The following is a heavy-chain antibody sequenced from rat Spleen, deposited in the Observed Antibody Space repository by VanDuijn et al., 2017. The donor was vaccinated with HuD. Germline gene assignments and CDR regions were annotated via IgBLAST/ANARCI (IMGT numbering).Heavy chain of an antibody. Sequence: EVQLVESGGGLVQPGRSLKLSCAASGFTFSNYYMAWVRQAPTKGLEWVAYISAGGDSTYYRDSVKGRFTISRDHAKNTLYLQMDSLRSEDTATYYCTTGLQWGQGVMVTVSS. CDR1: GFTFSNYY. CDR2: ISAGGDST. J-gene: IGHJ2*01. V-gene: IGHV5-27*01. CDR3: TTGLQ. D-gene: IGHD1-1*01.